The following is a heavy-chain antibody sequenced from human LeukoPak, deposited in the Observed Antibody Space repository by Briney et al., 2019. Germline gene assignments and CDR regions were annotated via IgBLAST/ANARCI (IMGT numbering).Heavy chain of an antibody. CDR3: AREDSSSWYPDAFDI. CDR1: GFTFSSYW. D-gene: IGHD6-13*01. J-gene: IGHJ3*02. CDR2: IKQDGSEK. V-gene: IGHV3-7*01. Sequence: GGSLRLSCAASGFTFSSYWMSWVRQAPGKGLEWVANIKQDGSEKYYVDSVKGRFTISRDNAKNSLYLQMNSLRAEDTAVYCCAREDSSSWYPDAFDIWGQGTMVTVSS.